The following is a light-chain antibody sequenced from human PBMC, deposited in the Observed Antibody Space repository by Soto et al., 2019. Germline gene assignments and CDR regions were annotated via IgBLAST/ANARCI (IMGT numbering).Light chain of an antibody. Sequence: EIVMTQSPATLSVSPGERATLSCRASQSVNSNLVWYQQKPGQAPRLLIYGASTWATGIPGRFSGSGYGTEFTLTISSLQSEDFAVYYCQQYNSWLWTFGQGTKVEIK. CDR1: QSVNSN. V-gene: IGKV3-15*01. J-gene: IGKJ1*01. CDR2: GAS. CDR3: QQYNSWLWT.